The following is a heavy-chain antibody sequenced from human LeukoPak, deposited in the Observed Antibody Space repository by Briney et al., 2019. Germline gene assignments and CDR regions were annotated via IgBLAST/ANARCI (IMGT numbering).Heavy chain of an antibody. D-gene: IGHD2-15*01. Sequence: GVSVTLSCAASGFTVCCNYRSWHPQAPGQGREWFTITYSGGSTYYQESLKGLFIICRDTSKNTLYLQMNSLRAEDTAGYCCASPRVVVGYYMDVWGKGTTVTVSS. CDR2: TYSGGST. CDR1: GFTVCCNY. J-gene: IGHJ6*03. V-gene: IGHV3-66*02. CDR3: ASPRVVVGYYMDV.